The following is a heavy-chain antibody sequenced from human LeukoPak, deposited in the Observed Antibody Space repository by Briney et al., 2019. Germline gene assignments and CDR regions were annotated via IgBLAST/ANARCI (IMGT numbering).Heavy chain of an antibody. J-gene: IGHJ6*04. D-gene: IGHD3-16*01. Sequence: SETLSLTCTVSGTSISTYWWSWIRQPAGKGLEWIARVYTSGSTTYNPSLMSRVAMSVDTSKNQLSLTLRSVTAADTAVYYCAGLYVWGKGTTVTVSS. V-gene: IGHV4-4*07. CDR3: AGLYV. CDR2: VYTSGST. CDR1: GTSISTYW.